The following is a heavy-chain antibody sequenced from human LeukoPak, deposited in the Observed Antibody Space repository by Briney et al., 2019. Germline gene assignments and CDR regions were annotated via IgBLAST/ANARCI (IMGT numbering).Heavy chain of an antibody. CDR1: GGSISSGSYY. CDR2: IYTSGST. D-gene: IGHD4-17*01. Sequence: SETLTLTCTVSGGSISSGSYYWSWIRQPAGTGLEWIGRIYTSGSTNYNPSLKSRVTISVDTSKNQFSLKLSSVTAADTAVYYCARGYGDYRPLDYWGQGTLVTVSS. CDR3: ARGYGDYRPLDY. V-gene: IGHV4-61*02. J-gene: IGHJ4*02.